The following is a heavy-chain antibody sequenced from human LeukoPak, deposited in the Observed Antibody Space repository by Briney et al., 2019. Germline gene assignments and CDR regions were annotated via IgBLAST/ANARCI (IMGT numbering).Heavy chain of an antibody. CDR2: IYYSGST. CDR3: ASNIAVATVTDS. Sequence: PSETLSLTCTVSGGSISSSSYYWGWIRQPPGKGLEWIGSIYYSGSTYYNPSLKSRVTISVDTSKNQFSLKLSSVTAADTAVYYCASNIAVATVTDSWGQGTLVTVSS. V-gene: IGHV4-39*01. D-gene: IGHD6-19*01. CDR1: GGSISSSSYY. J-gene: IGHJ4*02.